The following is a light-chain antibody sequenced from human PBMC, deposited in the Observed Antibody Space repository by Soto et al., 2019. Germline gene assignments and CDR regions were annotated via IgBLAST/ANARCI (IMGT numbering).Light chain of an antibody. CDR3: LLSYNAARV. J-gene: IGLJ2*01. CDR2: DTS. CDR1: TGAVTSNHH. Sequence: QAVVTQEPSLTVSPGETVTLPCGSSTGAVTSNHHPYWFQQKAGQAPRTLIYDTSNKHSWTPARFSGSLLGDKAALTLSGAQPEDEAQYYCLLSYNAARVFGGGTKLTVL. V-gene: IGLV7-46*01.